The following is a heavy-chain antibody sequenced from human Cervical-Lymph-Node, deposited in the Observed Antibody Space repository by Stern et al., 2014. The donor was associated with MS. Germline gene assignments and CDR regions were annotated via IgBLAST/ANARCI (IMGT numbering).Heavy chain of an antibody. CDR2: INVGQGYT. V-gene: IGHV1-3*01. D-gene: IGHD6-19*01. CDR3: ARGGEQWLLLPGGYFHH. CDR1: GYTFTKYY. Sequence: QVQLVQSGAEVKKPGASVKVSCKASGYTFTKYYLHWVRQAPGQSLEWMGWINVGQGYTKYSQNFQGRITITKDTSASTTYMELNGLRSEDTAVYYCARGGEQWLLLPGGYFHHWGQGTPVTVSS. J-gene: IGHJ1*01.